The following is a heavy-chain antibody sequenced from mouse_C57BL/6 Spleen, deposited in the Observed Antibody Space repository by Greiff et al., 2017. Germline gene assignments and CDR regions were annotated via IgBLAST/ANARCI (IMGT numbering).Heavy chain of an antibody. CDR2: ISSGGSYT. CDR3: ARQGYDYDGLAY. CDR1: GFTFSSYG. Sequence: EVKLMESGGDLVKPGGSLKLSCAASGFTFSSYGMSWVRQTPDKRLEWVATISSGGSYTYYPDSVKGRFTISRYNAKTTLYLQMSSLKSEDTAMYYCARQGYDYDGLAYWGQGTLVTVSA. D-gene: IGHD2-4*01. V-gene: IGHV5-6*01. J-gene: IGHJ3*01.